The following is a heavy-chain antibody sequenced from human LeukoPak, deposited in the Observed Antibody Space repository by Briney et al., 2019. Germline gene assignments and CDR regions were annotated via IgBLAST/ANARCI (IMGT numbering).Heavy chain of an antibody. CDR2: INHSGST. V-gene: IGHV4-34*01. Sequence: SETLSLTCAGYGGSLSGYYWRWIRQPPGKGLEWIGEINHSGSTNYNPSLKSRVTISVDTSKNQFSLKLSSVTAADTAVYYCAKTVAGYWYFDLWGRGTLVTVSS. CDR1: GGSLSGYY. CDR3: AKTVAGYWYFDL. J-gene: IGHJ2*01. D-gene: IGHD6-19*01.